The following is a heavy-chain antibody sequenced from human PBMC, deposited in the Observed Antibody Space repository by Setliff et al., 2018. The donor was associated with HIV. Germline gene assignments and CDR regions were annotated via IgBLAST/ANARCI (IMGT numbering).Heavy chain of an antibody. V-gene: IGHV4-39*07. CDR3: ARYRSGDSDISLDQ. D-gene: IGHD3-10*01. CDR2: IHYNDGKT. Sequence: SETLSLTCTVSGGSISSANYYWSWIRQPPGKGLEFIGSIHYNDGKTYYNAALKSRVTISAATSKSQFSLKLNSLTTADTAVYYCARYRSGDSDISLDQWGHGALVTVSS. J-gene: IGHJ4*01. CDR1: GGSISSANYY.